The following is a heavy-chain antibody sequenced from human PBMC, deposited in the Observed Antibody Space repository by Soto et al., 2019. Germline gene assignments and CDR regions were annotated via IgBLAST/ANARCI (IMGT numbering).Heavy chain of an antibody. V-gene: IGHV3-74*01. CDR1: GFTFSSIW. CDR2: IDNDGSSR. Sequence: EVQLVESGGGLVQPGGSLRLSSAASGFTFSSIWMHWVRQGPGKGLVWVSRIDNDGSSRDYADSVKGRFTISRDNAKNTLYLEMSSLRAEDTAVYYCATGSGWYSPDYWGQGTLVTVSS. CDR3: ATGSGWYSPDY. D-gene: IGHD6-19*01. J-gene: IGHJ4*02.